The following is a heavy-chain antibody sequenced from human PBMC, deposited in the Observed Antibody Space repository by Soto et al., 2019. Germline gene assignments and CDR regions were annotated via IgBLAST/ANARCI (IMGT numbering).Heavy chain of an antibody. J-gene: IGHJ4*02. CDR3: AREPAAWGSLDY. D-gene: IGHD3-16*01. CDR1: GFTFSSYW. CDR2: IHRDGSST. V-gene: IGHV3-74*01. Sequence: EVQLVESGGGLAQPGGSLRLSCAASGFTFSSYWMHWVRQAPGKGLVWVSRIHRDGSSTTYADSVKGRFTISRDNAKNTLYLQVNTLRAEETTAYYSAREPAAWGSLDYWGQGTLVTVSS.